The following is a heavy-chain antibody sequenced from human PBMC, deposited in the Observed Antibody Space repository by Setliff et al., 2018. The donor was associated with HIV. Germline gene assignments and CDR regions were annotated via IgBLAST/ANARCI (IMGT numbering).Heavy chain of an antibody. CDR1: GFTFRNHA. D-gene: IGHD6-6*01. CDR2: ISYDGSNK. J-gene: IGHJ4*02. Sequence: GGSLRLSCAASGFTFRNHAMHWVRQAPGKGLEWVAVISYDGSNKFYADSVKGRFTISRDNSKNTLYLQMNSLRAEDAAVYYCAREEYTQYYFDYWGQGTLVTVSS. V-gene: IGHV3-30*04. CDR3: AREEYTQYYFDY.